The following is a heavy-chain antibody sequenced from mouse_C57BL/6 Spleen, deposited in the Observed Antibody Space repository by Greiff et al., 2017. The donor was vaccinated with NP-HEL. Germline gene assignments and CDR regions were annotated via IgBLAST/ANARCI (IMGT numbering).Heavy chain of an antibody. D-gene: IGHD1-1*01. CDR3: AREITTVDDY. CDR2: IDPNSGGT. V-gene: IGHV1-72*01. Sequence: VQLQQPGAELVKPWASVKLSCKASGYTFTRYWMHWVKQRPGRRLEWIGRIDPNSGGTKYIEQFKSNATLTVDKHSSTAYMQLSSLTSEDSAVYYCAREITTVDDYWGEGNTLTVSS. CDR1: GYTFTRYW. J-gene: IGHJ2*01.